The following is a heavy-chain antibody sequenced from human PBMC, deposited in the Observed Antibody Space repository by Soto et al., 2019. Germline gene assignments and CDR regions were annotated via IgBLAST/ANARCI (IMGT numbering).Heavy chain of an antibody. D-gene: IGHD2-2*01. CDR1: GFTFSSYS. CDR3: ARAPSRKRNYADY. Sequence: GGSLRLSCAASGFTFSSYSMNWVRQAPGKGLEWVSSISSSSSYIYYADSVKGRFTISRDNAKNSLYLQMNSLRAEDTAVYYCARAPSRKRNYADYWGQGTLVTVSS. J-gene: IGHJ4*02. CDR2: ISSSSSYI. V-gene: IGHV3-21*01.